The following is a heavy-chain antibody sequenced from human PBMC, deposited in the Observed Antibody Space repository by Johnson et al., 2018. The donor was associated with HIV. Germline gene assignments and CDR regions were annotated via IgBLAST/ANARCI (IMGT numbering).Heavy chain of an antibody. CDR3: ARDRERGAFDI. CDR1: GFTFSSYA. CDR2: IWPDGSNR. Sequence: QVQLVESGGGVVQPGRSLRLSCAASGFTFSSYAMHWVRQAPGKGLEWVAVIWPDGSNRYYADSVKGRFTISRDNSKNTLYLQMNSLRAEDTAVYYCARDRERGAFDIWGQGTMVTVSS. J-gene: IGHJ3*02. D-gene: IGHD1-26*01. V-gene: IGHV3-33*08.